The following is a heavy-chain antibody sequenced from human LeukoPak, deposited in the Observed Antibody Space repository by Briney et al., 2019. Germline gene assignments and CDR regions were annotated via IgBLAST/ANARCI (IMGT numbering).Heavy chain of an antibody. CDR1: GFTFSSYG. D-gene: IGHD3-10*01. Sequence: PGGSLRLSCAASGFTFSSYGMQWVRQAPGEGLEWVAVISYDGSNKYYADSVKGRFTISRDNSKNTLYLQMNSLRAEDTAVYYCAKDSNTMVRGVIGPFDYWGQGTLVTVSS. V-gene: IGHV3-30*18. CDR3: AKDSNTMVRGVIGPFDY. CDR2: ISYDGSNK. J-gene: IGHJ4*02.